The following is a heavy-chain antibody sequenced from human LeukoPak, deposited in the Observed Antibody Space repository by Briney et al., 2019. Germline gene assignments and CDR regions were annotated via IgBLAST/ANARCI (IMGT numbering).Heavy chain of an antibody. CDR2: ISSSSSTI. J-gene: IGHJ3*02. V-gene: IGHV3-48*01. CDR3: ATHELKDAFDI. CDR1: GFGVSSNY. D-gene: IGHD3-10*01. Sequence: GGSLRLSCEASGFGVSSNYMTWVRQAPGKGLEWVSYISSSSSTIYYADSAKGRFTISRDNAKNSLYLQMNSLRAEDTAVYYCATHELKDAFDIWGQGTMVTVSS.